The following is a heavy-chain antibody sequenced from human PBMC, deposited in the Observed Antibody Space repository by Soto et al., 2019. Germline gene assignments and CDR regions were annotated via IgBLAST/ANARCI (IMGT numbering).Heavy chain of an antibody. D-gene: IGHD6-6*01. V-gene: IGHV3-64*01. CDR2: ISSNGVGT. CDR1: GFTLSGYA. Sequence: PGGSLRLSCAASGFTLSGYAMDWVRQAPGKGLEYVSGISSNGVGTYYAKSVQGRFTISRDNSKNTVYLQMGSLRPEDMAVYYCARRARPDFYYMDVWGKGTTVTVS. CDR3: ARRARPDFYYMDV. J-gene: IGHJ6*03.